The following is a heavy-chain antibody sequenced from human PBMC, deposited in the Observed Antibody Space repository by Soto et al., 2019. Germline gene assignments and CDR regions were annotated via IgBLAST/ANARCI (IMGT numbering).Heavy chain of an antibody. J-gene: IGHJ4*02. Sequence: GGSLRLSCAASGFTFSSYSMNWVRQAPGKGLEWVSYISSSSTIYYADSVKGRFTISRDNAKNSLYLQMNSLRDEDTAVYYCARGAKPTAFFVYWGQGTLVTVSS. CDR2: ISSSSTI. V-gene: IGHV3-48*02. D-gene: IGHD5-12*01. CDR3: ARGAKPTAFFVY. CDR1: GFTFSSYS.